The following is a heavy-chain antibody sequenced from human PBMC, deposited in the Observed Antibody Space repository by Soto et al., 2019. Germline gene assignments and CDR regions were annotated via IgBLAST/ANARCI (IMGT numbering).Heavy chain of an antibody. J-gene: IGHJ4*02. CDR2: SRNKTKSYTT. V-gene: IGHV3-72*01. CDR1: GFTFSDQY. CDR3: TRATDWG. Sequence: EVQLVEPGGGLVQPGGSLRLCCAVSGFTFSDQYMDWVRQAPGKGLEWVGRSRNKTKSYTTDYAASVKGRFTISRDGSKNSLYLQMNSLKTEDTAVYYCTRATDWGWGQGTLVTVSS. D-gene: IGHD1-1*01.